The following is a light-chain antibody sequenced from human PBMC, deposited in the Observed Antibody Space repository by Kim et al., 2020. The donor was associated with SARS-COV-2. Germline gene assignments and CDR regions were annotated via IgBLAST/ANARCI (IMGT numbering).Light chain of an antibody. CDR2: SNN. V-gene: IGLV1-44*01. Sequence: GQRAAISCTTSSSNIRSNTVNLCQQRQATAPKLLIYSNNQPPSGVPDRFSGSKSGTSASLAISGLHSEDEAGYYCAAWDDSLNGYVFGTGTKVTVL. CDR3: AAWDDSLNGYV. CDR1: SSNIRSNT. J-gene: IGLJ1*01.